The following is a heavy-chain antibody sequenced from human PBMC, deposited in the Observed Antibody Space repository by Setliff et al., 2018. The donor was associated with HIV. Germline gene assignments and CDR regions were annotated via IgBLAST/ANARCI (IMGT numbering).Heavy chain of an antibody. CDR2: IFYSGST. CDR3: ASAGSGTRAPPRY. D-gene: IGHD1-1*01. V-gene: IGHV4-59*01. J-gene: IGHJ4*02. Sequence: PSETLSLTCTVSGGSISSYYWSWIRQPPEEGLEWIGYIFYSGSTNYNPSLKSRVTISLDTSKNHFSLKLTPVTAADTAVYYCASAGSGTRAPPRYWGQGTLVTVSS. CDR1: GGSISSYY.